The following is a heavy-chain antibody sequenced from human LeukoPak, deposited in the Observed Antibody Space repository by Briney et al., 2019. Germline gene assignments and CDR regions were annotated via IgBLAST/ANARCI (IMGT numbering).Heavy chain of an antibody. D-gene: IGHD2-15*01. J-gene: IGHJ4*02. CDR1: GGSISSSSYC. CDR3: VRSSTYHLFDD. Sequence: PSETLSLTCTVSGGSISSSSYCWGWIRQPPGKGLEWIGYMYYSGSTNYNPSLKSRVTISVDMSKNQFSLKLSSVTAADTAVYYCVRSSTYHLFDDWGQGTLVTVSS. V-gene: IGHV4-61*05. CDR2: MYYSGST.